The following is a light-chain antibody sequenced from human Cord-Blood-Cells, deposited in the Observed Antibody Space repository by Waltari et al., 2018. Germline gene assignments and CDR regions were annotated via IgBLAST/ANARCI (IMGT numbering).Light chain of an antibody. J-gene: IGLJ2*01. CDR2: DVS. CDR3: SSYTSSSTWV. V-gene: IGLV2-14*01. CDR1: SRDVGGSNS. Sequence: QSALTQPASVSGSPGQSITLSFTGTSRDVGGSNSAPWYQQHPGKAPKLMLYDVSNRPSGVSNRVSGSKSGNTASLTISGLRAEDEADYYCSSYTSSSTWVFGGGTKLTVL.